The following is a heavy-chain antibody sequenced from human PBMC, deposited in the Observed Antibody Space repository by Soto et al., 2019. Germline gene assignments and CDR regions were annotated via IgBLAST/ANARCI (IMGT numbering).Heavy chain of an antibody. D-gene: IGHD4-17*01. Sequence: QMQLVQSGPEVKKPGTSVKVSCKASGFTFTSSAMQWVRQARGQRLEWIGWIVVGSGNTNYAQKFQERVTITRDMSTSKAYMELSSLRSEDTAVYYCAASTVTRYYYYYGMDVWGQGTTVTVSS. CDR3: AASTVTRYYYYYGMDV. V-gene: IGHV1-58*02. CDR1: GFTFTSSA. CDR2: IVVGSGNT. J-gene: IGHJ6*02.